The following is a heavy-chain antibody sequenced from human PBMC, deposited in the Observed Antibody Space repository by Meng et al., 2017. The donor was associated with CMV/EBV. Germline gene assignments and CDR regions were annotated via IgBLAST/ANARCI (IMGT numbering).Heavy chain of an antibody. CDR1: GFTFSSYP. J-gene: IGHJ4*02. Sequence: GGSLTLSCVASGFTFSSYPMNWVRQAPGKGLEWVSTLSGSGGTTHYGDSVKGRFTISRDNSNNTLYLQMNSLRGEDTAIYFCAKYAPDYGGSWFVDSWGQGTLVTVSS. D-gene: IGHD4/OR15-4a*01. CDR2: LSGSGGTT. CDR3: AKYAPDYGGSWFVDS. V-gene: IGHV3-23*01.